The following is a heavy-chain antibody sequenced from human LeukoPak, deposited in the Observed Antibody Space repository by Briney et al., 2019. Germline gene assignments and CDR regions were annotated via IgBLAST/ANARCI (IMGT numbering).Heavy chain of an antibody. CDR3: ARGSQWLLPITEYLQY. CDR2: IKSKTDGGTT. J-gene: IGHJ1*01. V-gene: IGHV3-15*05. CDR1: GFTFSNAW. Sequence: PGGSLRLSCAASGFTFSNAWMSWVRQAPGKGLEWVGRIKSKTDGGTTDYAAPVKGRFTISRDNAKNTLYLQMNSLRAEDTAVYYCARGSQWLLPITEYLQYWGQGTLVTVSS. D-gene: IGHD5-12*01.